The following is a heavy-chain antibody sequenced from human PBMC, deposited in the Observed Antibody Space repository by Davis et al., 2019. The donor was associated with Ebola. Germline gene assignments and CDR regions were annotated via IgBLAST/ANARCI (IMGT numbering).Heavy chain of an antibody. D-gene: IGHD2-2*02. Sequence: ASVKVSCKASGYTFTGYYMHWVRQAPGQGLEWMGWINPNSGGTNYAQKLQGRVTMTTDTSTSTAYMELSSLRSKDTAVYYCARGGYCSSTSCYTFDYWGQGTLVTVSS. J-gene: IGHJ4*02. CDR3: ARGGYCSSTSCYTFDY. CDR2: INPNSGGT. V-gene: IGHV1-2*02. CDR1: GYTFTGYY.